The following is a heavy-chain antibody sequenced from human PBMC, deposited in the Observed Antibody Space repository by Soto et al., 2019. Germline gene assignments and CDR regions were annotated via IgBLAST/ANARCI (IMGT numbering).Heavy chain of an antibody. CDR2: IIPILGIA. Sequence: SVKVSCKASGGTFSRYTISWVRQAPGRGLEWMGRIIPILGIANYAQKFQGRVTITAYKSTSTAYMELSSLRSEDTAVYYCAREYSSSSRWFDPWGQGTLVTVSS. J-gene: IGHJ5*02. D-gene: IGHD6-6*01. CDR3: AREYSSSSRWFDP. CDR1: GGTFSRYT. V-gene: IGHV1-69*02.